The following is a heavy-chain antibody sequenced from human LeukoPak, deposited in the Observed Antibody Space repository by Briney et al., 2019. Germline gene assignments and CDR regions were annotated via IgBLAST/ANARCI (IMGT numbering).Heavy chain of an antibody. CDR2: ISSSSSYI. CDR3: ARDRWYYGSGSYYNVPNEDY. V-gene: IGHV3-21*01. CDR1: GFTFSSYS. D-gene: IGHD3-10*01. J-gene: IGHJ4*02. Sequence: PGGSLRLSCAASGFTFSSYSMNWVRQAPGKGLEWVSSISSSSSYIYYADSVKGRFTISRDNAKNSLYLQMNSLRAEDTAVYYCARDRWYYGSGSYYNVPNEDYWGQGTLVTVSS.